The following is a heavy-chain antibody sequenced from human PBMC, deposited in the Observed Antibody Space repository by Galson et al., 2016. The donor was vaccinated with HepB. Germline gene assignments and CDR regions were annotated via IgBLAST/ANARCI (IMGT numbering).Heavy chain of an antibody. D-gene: IGHD3-10*01. CDR2: INTGNGNT. Sequence: SVKVSCKASGYTFTSHGIHWVRQAPGQGLEWMGWINTGNGNTKYAQKFQDRVSISRDTSASTAHMELSSLGSEDTALHFCARDLLLWVDDPSLWGQGTLVTVSS. V-gene: IGHV1-3*04. J-gene: IGHJ4*02. CDR3: ARDLLLWVDDPSL. CDR1: GYTFTSHG.